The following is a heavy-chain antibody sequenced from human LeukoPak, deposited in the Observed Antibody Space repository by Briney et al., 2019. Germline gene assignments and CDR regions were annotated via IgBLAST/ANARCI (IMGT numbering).Heavy chain of an antibody. J-gene: IGHJ2*01. CDR2: IYSGGTT. CDR3: ASPSAEMTAISGWYFDL. Sequence: GGSLRLSCAASGFTVGSSYMNWVRQAPGKGLEWVSVIYSGGTTYYADSVKGRFTISRDYSENTLYLQMNNLRAEDTAVYYCASPSAEMTAISGWYFDLWGRGTAVTVSS. V-gene: IGHV3-66*01. D-gene: IGHD5-24*01. CDR1: GFTVGSSY.